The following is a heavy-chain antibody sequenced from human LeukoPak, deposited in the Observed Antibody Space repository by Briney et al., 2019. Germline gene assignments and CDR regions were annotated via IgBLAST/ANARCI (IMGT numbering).Heavy chain of an antibody. Sequence: PGGSLRFSCAASGFSFSSYGMSWVRQAPGKGLEWVSGISHSGDSPYYADSVKGRFTISRDNSKNTLFLQMDSLRAEDTAVYYCGQDPSRIAAGRCDYWGQGTRVTVSS. V-gene: IGHV3-23*01. CDR2: ISHSGDSP. CDR1: GFSFSSYG. D-gene: IGHD6-13*01. CDR3: GQDPSRIAAGRCDY. J-gene: IGHJ4*02.